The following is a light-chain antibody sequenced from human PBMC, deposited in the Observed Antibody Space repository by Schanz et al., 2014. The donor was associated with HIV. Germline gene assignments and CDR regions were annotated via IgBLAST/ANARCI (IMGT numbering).Light chain of an antibody. Sequence: EIVMTQSPATLSVSPGERATLSCRASQSVSNNLAWYQQKSGQAPRLLISGASTRATGIPARFSGSGSGTDFTLTISRLEPEDFAVYYCQHYAAEPRTFGQGTKVEIK. J-gene: IGKJ1*01. CDR1: QSVSNN. CDR2: GAS. V-gene: IGKV3-15*01. CDR3: QHYAAEPRT.